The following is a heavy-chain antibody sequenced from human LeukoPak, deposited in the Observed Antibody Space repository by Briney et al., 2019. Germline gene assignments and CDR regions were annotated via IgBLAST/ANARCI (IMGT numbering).Heavy chain of an antibody. CDR2: IYYSGST. V-gene: IGHV4-59*01. D-gene: IGHD6-19*01. J-gene: IGHJ4*02. CDR1: GGSISSYY. Sequence: SETLSLTCTVSGGSISSYYWSWIRQPPGKGLEWIGYIYYSGSTNYNPSLKSRVTISVDTSKNQFSLKLSFVTAADTAVYYCARDNSVAGFDYWGQGTLVTVSS. CDR3: ARDNSVAGFDY.